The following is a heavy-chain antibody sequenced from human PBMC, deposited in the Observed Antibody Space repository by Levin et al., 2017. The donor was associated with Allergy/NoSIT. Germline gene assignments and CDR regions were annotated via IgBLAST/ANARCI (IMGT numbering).Heavy chain of an antibody. D-gene: IGHD3-10*01. V-gene: IGHV3-74*01. J-gene: IGHJ4*02. CDR1: GFTFSSYW. Sequence: GGSLRLSCAASGFTFSSYWMHWVRQAPGKGLVWVSRINSDGSSTSYADSVKGRFTISRDNAKNTLYLQMNSLRAEDTAVYYCASYSSGSYLVYWGQGTLVTVSS. CDR3: ASYSSGSYLVY. CDR2: INSDGSST.